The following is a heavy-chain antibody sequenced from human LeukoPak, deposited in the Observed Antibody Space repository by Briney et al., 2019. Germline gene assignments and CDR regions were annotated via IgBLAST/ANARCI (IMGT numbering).Heavy chain of an antibody. V-gene: IGHV3-53*01. J-gene: IGHJ3*02. CDR3: AREPSYYYDSSGSDDAFDI. D-gene: IGHD3-22*01. CDR2: IYSGGGT. Sequence: GGSLRLSCAASGFTVSSNYMTWVRQAPGKGLEWVSVIYSGGGTYYADSVKGRFTISRDNFKNTLYLQMNSLRAEDTAVYYCAREPSYYYDSSGSDDAFDIWGQGTMVTVSS. CDR1: GFTVSSNY.